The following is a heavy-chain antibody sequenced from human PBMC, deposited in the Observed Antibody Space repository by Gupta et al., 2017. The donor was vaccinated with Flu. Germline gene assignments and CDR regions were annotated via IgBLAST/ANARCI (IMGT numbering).Heavy chain of an antibody. CDR3: ATLEDDYRAFDY. Sequence: QLQLQESGPGLVKPSETLSLTCIVSGGSISSSSYYWGWIRQPPGKGLEWIGSIYFSGSTYYNPSLKSRVTISIDTSKNQFSLKLSSVTAADTAVYYCATLEDDYRAFDYWGQGSLVTVSS. D-gene: IGHD4-11*01. V-gene: IGHV4-39*01. J-gene: IGHJ4*02. CDR2: IYFSGST. CDR1: GGSISSSSYY.